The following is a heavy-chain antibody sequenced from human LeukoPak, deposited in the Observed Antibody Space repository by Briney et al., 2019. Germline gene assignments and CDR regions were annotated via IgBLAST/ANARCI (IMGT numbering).Heavy chain of an antibody. CDR1: GFTFSSYG. Sequence: GGSLRLSCAASGFTFSSYGMHWVRQAPGKGLEWVAVISYDGSNKYYADSVKGRFTISRDNSKNALYLQMNSLRAEDTAVYYCAKDRARYVQPVAGNFDYWGQGTLVTVSS. CDR3: AKDRARYVQPVAGNFDY. V-gene: IGHV3-30*18. D-gene: IGHD6-19*01. CDR2: ISYDGSNK. J-gene: IGHJ4*02.